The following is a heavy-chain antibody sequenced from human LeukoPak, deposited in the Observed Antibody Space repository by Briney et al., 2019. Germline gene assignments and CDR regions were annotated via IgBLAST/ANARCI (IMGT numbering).Heavy chain of an antibody. CDR1: GGSFSGYY. D-gene: IGHD3-3*01. V-gene: IGHV4-34*01. Sequence: SETLSLTCAVSGGSFSGYYWSWIRQPPGKGLEWIGEINHSGSTNYNPSLKSRVTISVDTSKNQFSLKLSSVTAADTAVYYCARGRYYDFWSGYARYFDYWGQGTLVTVSS. J-gene: IGHJ4*02. CDR3: ARGRYYDFWSGYARYFDY. CDR2: INHSGST.